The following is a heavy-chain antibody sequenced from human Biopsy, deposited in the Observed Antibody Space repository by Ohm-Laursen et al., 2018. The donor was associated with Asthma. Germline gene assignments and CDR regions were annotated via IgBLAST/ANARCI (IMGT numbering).Heavy chain of an antibody. CDR3: ARATSTWSQSGPHFFDH. V-gene: IGHV4-59*01. J-gene: IGHJ5*02. Sequence: SETLSLTCTVSPGSINDYYWNWIRQFPGKGLEWIGYVHSSGSTRFNPSLKSRVTVSVDTSVDQGSLKLSSVSAADTAIYYCARATSTWSQSGPHFFDHWGPGTLVTVSS. CDR1: PGSINDYY. CDR2: VHSSGST. D-gene: IGHD6-13*01.